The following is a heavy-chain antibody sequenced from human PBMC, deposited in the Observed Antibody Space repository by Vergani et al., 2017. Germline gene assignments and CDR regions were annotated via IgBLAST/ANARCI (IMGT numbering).Heavy chain of an antibody. CDR1: GYTFSNYY. D-gene: IGHD3-9*01. J-gene: IGHJ4*02. Sequence: QVQVVQSGAEVKKSGASVKASCKTSGYTFSNYYMHWVRQAPGQGLEWMGIINPSGGHTNYAQKFQGRDTMTRDTSTSTVYMELSSLRSEDTAIYYCARGDYGILTGYRYWGQGTLVTVSA. CDR2: INPSGGHT. CDR3: ARGDYGILTGYRY. V-gene: IGHV1-46*03.